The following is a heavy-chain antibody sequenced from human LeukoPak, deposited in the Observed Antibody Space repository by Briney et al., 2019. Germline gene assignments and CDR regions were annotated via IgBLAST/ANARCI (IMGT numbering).Heavy chain of an antibody. D-gene: IGHD3-22*01. CDR1: GGSISSRSYY. V-gene: IGHV4-39*01. J-gene: IGHJ5*02. CDR3: ARTNYYDSSGTIDL. Sequence: SETLSLTCTASGGSISSRSYYWGWIRQPPGKGLEWIGSIHYSGSTYYSPSLRSRVTISVDASKNQFSLKLSSVTAADTAVYFCARTNYYDSSGTIDLWGQGTLVTVSS. CDR2: IHYSGST.